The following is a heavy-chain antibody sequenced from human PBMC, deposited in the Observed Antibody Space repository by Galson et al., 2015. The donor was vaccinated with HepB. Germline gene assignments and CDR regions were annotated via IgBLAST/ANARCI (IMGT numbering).Heavy chain of an antibody. CDR1: GYTFTNFY. J-gene: IGHJ6*02. D-gene: IGHD3-9*01. V-gene: IGHV1-2*02. Sequence: SCKASGYTFTNFYIHWVRQVPGQGPECMGWVNPNSCATTYTPKSQDRPTITKDTSLRTVYMELNRLTSDDTAVYYCVRDLYDIMTGSRLRGYDHFGMDVWGQGTTVTVSS. CDR2: VNPNSCAT. CDR3: VRDLYDIMTGSRLRGYDHFGMDV.